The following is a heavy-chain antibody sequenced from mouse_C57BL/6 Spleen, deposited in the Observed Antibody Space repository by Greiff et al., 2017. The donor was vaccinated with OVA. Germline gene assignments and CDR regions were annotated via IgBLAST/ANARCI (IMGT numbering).Heavy chain of an antibody. D-gene: IGHD2-4*01. J-gene: IGHJ3*01. CDR2: IYWDDDK. Sequence: QVTLKESGPGILQSSQTLSLTCSFSGFSLSTSGMGVSWLRQPAGKGLEWLAHIYWDDDKRYNPFLKSRLTISKDTSRNQVFLKITSVDTADTAAYYCAGRVDYDVGFAYWGQGALVTVSA. CDR3: AGRVDYDVGFAY. CDR1: GFSLSTSGMG. V-gene: IGHV8-12*01.